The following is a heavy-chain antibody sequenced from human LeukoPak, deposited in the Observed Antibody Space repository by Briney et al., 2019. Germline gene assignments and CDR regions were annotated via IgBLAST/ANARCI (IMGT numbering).Heavy chain of an antibody. D-gene: IGHD3-22*01. CDR3: AREYYDSNKAPALDI. J-gene: IGHJ3*02. CDR2: IYTSGST. CDR1: GGSISSGSYY. Sequence: PSQTLSLTCTVSGGSISSGSYYWSWIRQPAGKGLEWIGRIYTSGSTNYNPSLKSRVTISVDTSKNQFSLKLSSVTAADTAVYYCAREYYDSNKAPALDIWGQGTMVTVSS. V-gene: IGHV4-61*02.